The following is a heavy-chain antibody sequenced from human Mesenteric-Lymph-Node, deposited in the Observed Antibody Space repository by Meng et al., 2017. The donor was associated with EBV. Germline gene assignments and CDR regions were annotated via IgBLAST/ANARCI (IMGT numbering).Heavy chain of an antibody. Sequence: QVQLVQSGAEVKKPGASVKVSCKATGYIFRDYGISWVRQAPGQGLEWMGWISAYNGDTKYAQNFQGRVIMTTDTSTSTAYVELRSLRSDDTAVYYCARDPRRLCSGGSCYSDSWGQGTLVTVSS. CDR1: GYIFRDYG. CDR3: ARDPRRLCSGGSCYSDS. D-gene: IGHD2-15*01. V-gene: IGHV1-18*01. CDR2: ISAYNGDT. J-gene: IGHJ4*02.